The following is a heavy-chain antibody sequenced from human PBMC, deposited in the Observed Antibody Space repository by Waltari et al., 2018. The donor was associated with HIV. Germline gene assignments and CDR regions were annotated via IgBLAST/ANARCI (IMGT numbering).Heavy chain of an antibody. CDR2: IYYRGDT. J-gene: IGHJ4*02. V-gene: IGHV4-59*08. CDR1: GGSLNNYY. CDR3: ARRPETALVQFDS. Sequence: QVQLQESGPGLVKPSETLSLTYNVSGGSLNNYYWTWIRQSPGKGLEYIGYIYYRGDTNYNPSLKSRIAISLDTSKSQFSLRLNSVTAADTAIYYWARRPETALVQFDSWGQGTLVTVSS. D-gene: IGHD1-1*01.